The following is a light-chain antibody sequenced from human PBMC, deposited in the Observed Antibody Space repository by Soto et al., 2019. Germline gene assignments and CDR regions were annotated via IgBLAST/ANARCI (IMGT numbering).Light chain of an antibody. CDR3: SSYTSSSTLV. CDR1: SSDVGGYNY. Sequence: QSVLTQPASVSGSHGQSITSSCTGTSSDVGGYNYVSWYQQHPGKAPKLMIYDVSNRPSGVSNRFSGSKSGNTASLTISGLQAEDEADYYCSSYTSSSTLVFGGGTNLAVL. J-gene: IGLJ2*01. CDR2: DVS. V-gene: IGLV2-14*01.